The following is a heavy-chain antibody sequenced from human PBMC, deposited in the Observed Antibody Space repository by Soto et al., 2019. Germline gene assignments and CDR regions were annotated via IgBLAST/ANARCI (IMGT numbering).Heavy chain of an antibody. CDR3: ARGGWNYGPGPFDL. CDR2: ISAYNAKT. V-gene: IGHV1-18*04. D-gene: IGHD1-7*01. CDR1: GYTFTNYG. J-gene: IGHJ3*01. Sequence: QVQLVQSGTEVKTPGASVKVSCHASGYTFTNYGLDWVRQAPGQGLEWMAWISAYNAKTHHAPLVQDRVTMTTDTSTRTAYMELTSLRSDDTAVYYCARGGWNYGPGPFDLWGQGTMVTVSS.